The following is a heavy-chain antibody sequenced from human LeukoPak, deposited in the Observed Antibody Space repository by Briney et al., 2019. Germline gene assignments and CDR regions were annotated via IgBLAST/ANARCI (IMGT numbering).Heavy chain of an antibody. J-gene: IGHJ4*02. Sequence: GGSLRLSCAASGFDFDDYGMSWVRQAPGKGLEYVSAVSFDGGSTYYADSVKGRFTTSRDNPKNTLYLQMSSLRAEDTAVYYCVKDFSGTFLFDYWGQGTLVTVSS. CDR1: GFDFDDYG. D-gene: IGHD3-10*01. V-gene: IGHV3-64D*09. CDR2: VSFDGGST. CDR3: VKDFSGTFLFDY.